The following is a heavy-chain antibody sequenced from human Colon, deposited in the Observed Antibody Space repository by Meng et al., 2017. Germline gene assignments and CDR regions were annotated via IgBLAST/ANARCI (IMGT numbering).Heavy chain of an antibody. J-gene: IGHJ4*02. D-gene: IGHD3-16*01. Sequence: SETLSLTCTVSGGSVSSGNYYWSWIRQPPGKGLEWIGYVYYSGSTKYNPSLKSRVTISVDTSKNLFSLKLSSVTAADTAVYYCARDFIYGGRSFDYWGQGTQVTGAS. CDR2: VYYSGST. CDR1: GGSVSSGNYY. CDR3: ARDFIYGGRSFDY. V-gene: IGHV4-61*01.